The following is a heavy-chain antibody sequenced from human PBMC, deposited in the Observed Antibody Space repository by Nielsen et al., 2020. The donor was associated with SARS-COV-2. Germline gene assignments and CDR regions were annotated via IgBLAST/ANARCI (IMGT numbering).Heavy chain of an antibody. CDR2: ISYDGSNK. CDR1: GFTFSSYG. Sequence: SLKISCAASGFTFSSYGMHWVRQAPGKGLEWVAVISYDGSNKYYADSVKGRFTISRDNSKNTLYLQMNSLRAEDTAVYYCAKEEEGIAVEDYWGQGTLVTVSS. V-gene: IGHV3-30*18. CDR3: AKEEEGIAVEDY. D-gene: IGHD6-19*01. J-gene: IGHJ4*02.